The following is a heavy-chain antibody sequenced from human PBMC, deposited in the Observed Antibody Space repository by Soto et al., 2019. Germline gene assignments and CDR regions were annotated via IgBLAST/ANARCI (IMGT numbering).Heavy chain of an antibody. V-gene: IGHV4-39*01. Sequence: SETLSLTCTVSGGSISSSSYYWGWIRQPPGKGLEWIGSIYYSGSTYYNPSLKSRVTISVDTSKNQFSLKLSSVTAADTAVYYCARAYYYGSGSYYPNYMDVWGKGTTVTVSS. D-gene: IGHD3-10*01. CDR1: GGSISSSSYY. J-gene: IGHJ6*03. CDR2: IYYSGST. CDR3: ARAYYYGSGSYYPNYMDV.